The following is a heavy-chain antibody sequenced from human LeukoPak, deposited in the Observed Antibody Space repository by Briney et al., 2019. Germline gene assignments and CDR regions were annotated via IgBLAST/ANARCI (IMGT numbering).Heavy chain of an antibody. J-gene: IGHJ5*02. V-gene: IGHV1-46*01. D-gene: IGHD2-2*02. CDR1: GYTFTSYY. CDR2: INPSGGST. CDR3: ARDLGYCSSTSCYSEIGAFDP. Sequence: ASVKVSCKASGYTFTSYYMHWVRQAPGQGLEWMGIINPSGGSTSYAQKFQGRVTMTRDMSTSTVYMELSSLRSEDTAVYYRARDLGYCSSTSCYSEIGAFDPWGQGTLVTVSS.